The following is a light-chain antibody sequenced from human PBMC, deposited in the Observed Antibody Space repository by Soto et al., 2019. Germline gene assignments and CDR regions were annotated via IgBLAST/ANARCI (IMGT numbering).Light chain of an antibody. J-gene: IGLJ2*01. CDR3: ATWDDTLDGPV. CDR2: SDN. Sequence: SVLTQPPSVSGTPGQRVTISCSGSSSNIGRNTVSWYQQFPGTAPRLLMYSDNQGPSGVPDRFSGSKSGTSASLAISGLQSEDEADYYCATWDDTLDGPVFGGGTKVTVL. V-gene: IGLV1-44*01. CDR1: SSNIGRNT.